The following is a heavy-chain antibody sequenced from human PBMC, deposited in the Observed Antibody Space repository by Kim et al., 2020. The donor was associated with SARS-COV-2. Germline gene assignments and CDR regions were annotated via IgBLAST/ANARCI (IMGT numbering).Heavy chain of an antibody. Sequence: SETLSLTCAVYGGSFSGYYWSWIRQPPGKGLEWIGEINHSGSTNYNPSLKSRVTISVDTSKNQFSLKLSSVTAADTAVYYCAREVYDSSGYYYYYGMDVWGQGTTVTVSS. CDR1: GGSFSGYY. D-gene: IGHD3-22*01. J-gene: IGHJ6*02. V-gene: IGHV4-34*01. CDR3: AREVYDSSGYYYYYGMDV. CDR2: INHSGST.